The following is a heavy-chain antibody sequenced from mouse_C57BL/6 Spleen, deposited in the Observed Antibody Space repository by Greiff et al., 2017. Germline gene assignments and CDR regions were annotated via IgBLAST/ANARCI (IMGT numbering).Heavy chain of an antibody. CDR1: GYAFSSSW. CDR2: IYPGDGDT. J-gene: IGHJ1*03. V-gene: IGHV1-82*01. CDR3: ALTGTYFDV. Sequence: VQLQQSGPELVKPGASVKISCKASGYAFSSSWMNWVKQRPGKGLEWIGRIYPGDGDTNYNGKFKGKATLTADKSSSTAYMQRSSLTSEDSAVYFCALTGTYFDVWGTGTTVTVSS. D-gene: IGHD4-1*01.